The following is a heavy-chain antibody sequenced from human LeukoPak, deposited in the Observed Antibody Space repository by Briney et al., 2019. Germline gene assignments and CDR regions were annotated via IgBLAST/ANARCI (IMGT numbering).Heavy chain of an antibody. J-gene: IGHJ4*02. CDR1: GFTVSSNH. V-gene: IGHV3-66*01. CDR3: ARDRGSGWYDY. CDR2: TYIDGNT. D-gene: IGHD6-19*01. Sequence: GGSLRLSCAASGFTVSSNHMSWVRQAPGKGLEWVSMTYIDGNTYYADSVKGRFTISRDNSRTTLYLHMRSLRAEDTAVYYCARDRGSGWYDYWGQGTLVTVSS.